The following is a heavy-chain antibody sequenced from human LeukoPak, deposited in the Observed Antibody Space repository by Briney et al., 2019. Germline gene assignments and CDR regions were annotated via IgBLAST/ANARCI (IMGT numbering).Heavy chain of an antibody. J-gene: IGHJ4*02. Sequence: GGSLRLSCGASGFTFDVYAMHWVRQAPGKGLEWVSGISWNSGSIGYADSVKGRFTISRDNAKNSLYLQMNSLRAEDTALYYCAKDGSPLAAGTSIDYWGQGTLVTVSS. V-gene: IGHV3-9*01. CDR2: ISWNSGSI. CDR1: GFTFDVYA. CDR3: AKDGSPLAAGTSIDY. D-gene: IGHD6-13*01.